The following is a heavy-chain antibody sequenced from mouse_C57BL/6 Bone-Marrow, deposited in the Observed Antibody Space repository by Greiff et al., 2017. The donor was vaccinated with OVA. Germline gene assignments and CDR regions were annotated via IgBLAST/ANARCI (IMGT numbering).Heavy chain of an antibody. J-gene: IGHJ3*01. V-gene: IGHV1-54*01. CDR2: INPGSGGT. Sequence: QVQLQQSGAELVRPGTSVKLSCKASGYAFTNYLIEWVKQRPGQGLEWIGVINPGSGGTNYNEKFKGKATLTADKSSSTAYMQLRSLTSEDSAVYVCSRRGWFAYWGQGTLVTVSA. CDR3: SRRGWFAY. CDR1: GYAFTNYL.